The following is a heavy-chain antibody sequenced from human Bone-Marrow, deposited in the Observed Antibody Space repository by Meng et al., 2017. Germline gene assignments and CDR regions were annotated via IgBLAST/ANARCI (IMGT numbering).Heavy chain of an antibody. Sequence: VWLKHWVQGLLQPSESLSLTWVVYGGCVSGSYWSWIRQPPGKGLEWIGEINHSGSTNYNPSLKSRVTISVDTSKNQFSLKLSSVTAADTAVYYCASGYCSGGSCQVGWFDPWGQGTLVTVSS. D-gene: IGHD2-15*01. J-gene: IGHJ5*02. CDR1: GGCVSGSY. CDR2: INHSGST. CDR3: ASGYCSGGSCQVGWFDP. V-gene: IGHV4-34*01.